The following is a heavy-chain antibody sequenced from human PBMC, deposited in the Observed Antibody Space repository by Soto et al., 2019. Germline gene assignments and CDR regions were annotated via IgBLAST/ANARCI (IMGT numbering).Heavy chain of an antibody. J-gene: IGHJ6*02. V-gene: IGHV1-69*13. Sequence: SVKVSCKASGGTFSSYAISWVRQAPGQGLEWMGGIIPIFGTANYAQKFQGRVTITADESTSTAYMELSSLRSEDTAVYYCARDVNYVLASGTPYYYYYGMDVWGQGTTVTVSS. CDR3: ARDVNYVLASGTPYYYYYGMDV. CDR2: IIPIFGTA. D-gene: IGHD3-10*02. CDR1: GGTFSSYA.